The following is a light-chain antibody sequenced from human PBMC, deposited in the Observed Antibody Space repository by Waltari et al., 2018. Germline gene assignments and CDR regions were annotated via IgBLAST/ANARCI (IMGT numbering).Light chain of an antibody. CDR2: DVS. Sequence: QSALTPPASVSGAPGQSITISCTGTSSDVGGVNYVPWYQQHPGKAPKLMIYDVSKRPSGVSNRFSGSKSGNTASLTISGLQAEDEADYYCCSYAGSSLYVFGTGTKVTVL. V-gene: IGLV2-23*02. CDR1: SSDVGGVNY. CDR3: CSYAGSSLYV. J-gene: IGLJ1*01.